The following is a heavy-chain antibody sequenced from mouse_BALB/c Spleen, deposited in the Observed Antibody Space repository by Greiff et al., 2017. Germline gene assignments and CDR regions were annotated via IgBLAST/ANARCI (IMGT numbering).Heavy chain of an antibody. D-gene: IGHD1-1*01. CDR1: GFTFSSYT. CDR2: ISSGGSYT. CDR3: TREGSYWYFDV. V-gene: IGHV5-6-4*01. J-gene: IGHJ1*01. Sequence: DVHLVESGGGLVKPGGSLKLSCAASGFTFSSYTMSWVRQTPEKRLEWVATISSGGSYTYYPDSVKGRFTISRDNAKNTLYLQMSSLKSEDTAMYYCTREGSYWYFDVWGAGTTVTVSS.